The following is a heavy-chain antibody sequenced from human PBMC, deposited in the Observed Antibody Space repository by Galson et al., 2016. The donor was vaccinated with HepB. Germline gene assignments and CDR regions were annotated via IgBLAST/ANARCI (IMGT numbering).Heavy chain of an antibody. CDR2: IWYDGYTK. J-gene: IGHJ4*02. Sequence: SLRLSCAASGFTFSTYGMHWVRQAPGKGLEWVAVIWYDGYTKEYADSLKGRFTISRDNSKNTLYLQTDSLRVEDTAVYYCARGKKLRDFDWLDGVHDYWGQGTLVAVSS. V-gene: IGHV3-33*01. D-gene: IGHD3-9*01. CDR3: ARGKKLRDFDWLDGVHDY. CDR1: GFTFSTYG.